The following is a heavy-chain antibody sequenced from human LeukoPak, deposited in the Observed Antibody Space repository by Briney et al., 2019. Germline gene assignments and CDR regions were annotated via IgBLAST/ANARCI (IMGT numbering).Heavy chain of an antibody. D-gene: IGHD1/OR15-1a*01. CDR1: GFLLSNHW. CDR3: ARNNDMDV. CDR2: MNKDGSEK. Sequence: PGGSLRLSCAASGFLLSNHWMTWVRQAPGKGPEWVANMNKDGSEKYYVDSVKGRFTISRDTAKNSLYLQMNNLRAEDTALYYCARNNDMDVWGQGTTVTVSS. J-gene: IGHJ6*02. V-gene: IGHV3-7*03.